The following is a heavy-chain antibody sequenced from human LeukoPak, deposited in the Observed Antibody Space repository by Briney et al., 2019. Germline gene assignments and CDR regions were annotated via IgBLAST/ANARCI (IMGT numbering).Heavy chain of an antibody. D-gene: IGHD3-10*01. CDR2: IDSSGTT. J-gene: IGHJ4*02. V-gene: IGHV4-4*07. Sequence: SETLSLTCTVSGGSFTTYYWSWIRQPAGRGLEWIGHIDSSGTTNYNPSLKSRVTMSTDPSKNQFSLKMSSVTAADTAIYYCARDAKYYYGSRTFFFYEHWGQGTLLTVSS. CDR1: GGSFTTYY. CDR3: ARDAKYYYGSRTFFFYEH.